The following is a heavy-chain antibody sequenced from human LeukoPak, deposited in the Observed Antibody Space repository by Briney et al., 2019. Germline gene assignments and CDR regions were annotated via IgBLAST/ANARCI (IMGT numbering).Heavy chain of an antibody. D-gene: IGHD4-17*01. CDR2: ISSSGSTI. J-gene: IGHJ5*02. CDR3: ARDYGDYAATWFDP. V-gene: IGHV3-11*04. Sequence: GGSLRLSCAASGFTFSDYYMSWIRQAPGKGLEWVSYISSSGSTIYYADSVKGRFTISRDNAKNSLYLQMNSLRAEDTAVYYCARDYGDYAATWFDPWGQGTLVTVSS. CDR1: GFTFSDYY.